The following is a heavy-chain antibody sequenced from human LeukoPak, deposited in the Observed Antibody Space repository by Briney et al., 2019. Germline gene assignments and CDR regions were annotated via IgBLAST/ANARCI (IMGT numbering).Heavy chain of an antibody. D-gene: IGHD1-26*01. J-gene: IGHJ4*02. V-gene: IGHV3-53*01. CDR2: IYSGGST. CDR3: ARVWANSGNYYGEDY. CDR1: GFTVSSNY. Sequence: GGSLRLSCAASGFTVSSNYMSWVRQAPGKGLEWVSVIYSGGSTYYADSVKGRFTISRDNSKNTLYLQMNSLRAEDTAVYYGARVWANSGNYYGEDYWGQGTLVTVSS.